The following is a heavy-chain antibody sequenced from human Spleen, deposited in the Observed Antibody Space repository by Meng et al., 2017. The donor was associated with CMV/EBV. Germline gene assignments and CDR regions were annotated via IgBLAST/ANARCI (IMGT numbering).Heavy chain of an antibody. CDR2: INWDGGST. J-gene: IGHJ6*02. D-gene: IGHD4-23*01. CDR1: GFTFDDYT. Sequence: LSLTCAASGFTFDDYTMHWVRQGPGKGLEWVSLINWDGGSTSYADSVKGRFTISRDNSKNSLYLQMNSLRTEDTALYYCAKDIRWGNYYGMDVWGQGTTVTVSS. V-gene: IGHV3-43*01. CDR3: AKDIRWGNYYGMDV.